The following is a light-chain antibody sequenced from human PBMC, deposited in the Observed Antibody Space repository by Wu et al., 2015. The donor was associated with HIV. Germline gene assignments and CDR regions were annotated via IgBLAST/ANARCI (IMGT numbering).Light chain of an antibody. CDR3: QHHNNLPLT. CDR2: GVS. J-gene: IGKJ4*01. Sequence: EIVMTQSPATLSVSPGERATLSCRASQSVSSNLAWYQQKPGQAPSLLIFGVSNRATGVPARFSGSGSGTEFTLTISSLQSEDFAVYFCQHHNNLPLTFGGGTKVEIK. CDR1: QSVSSN. V-gene: IGKV3-15*01.